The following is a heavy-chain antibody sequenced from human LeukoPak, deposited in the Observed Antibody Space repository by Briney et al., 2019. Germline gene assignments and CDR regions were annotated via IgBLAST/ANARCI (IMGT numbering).Heavy chain of an antibody. CDR1: GDSVSSTSAA. D-gene: IGHD6-13*01. CDR2: TYYRSKWYS. V-gene: IGHV6-1*01. CDR3: ARYTSSWFFDS. Sequence: SQTLSVTCAISGDSVSSTSAARNWIRQSPSRGLEWLGRTYYRSKWYSDYAVSVRGRITVNPDTSTNQFSLQLNSVTPEDTAVYYCARYTSSWFFDSWGLGTLVTVSS. J-gene: IGHJ4*02.